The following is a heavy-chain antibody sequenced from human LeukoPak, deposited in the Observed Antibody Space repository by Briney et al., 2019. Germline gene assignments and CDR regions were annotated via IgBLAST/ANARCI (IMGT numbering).Heavy chain of an antibody. V-gene: IGHV3-74*01. J-gene: IGHJ6*02. CDR1: GFTLSTHW. Sequence: GGSLRLSCAASGFTLSTHWMYWVRQAPGKEFVWVSRISGDGSLTSYADSVRGRFTISRDNAKETLYLQMTSLRVEDTAVYSCASLLTPYHGSGGGGMDVWGQGTTVTVSS. CDR2: ISGDGSLT. CDR3: ASLLTPYHGSGGGGMDV. D-gene: IGHD3-10*01.